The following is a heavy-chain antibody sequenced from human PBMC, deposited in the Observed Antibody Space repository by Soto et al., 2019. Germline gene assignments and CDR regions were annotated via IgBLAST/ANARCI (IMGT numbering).Heavy chain of an antibody. J-gene: IGHJ4*02. CDR2: IYYSGST. CDR3: ARMGSLMTTVTTIDY. CDR1: GGSISSGGYY. Sequence: QVQLQESGPGLVKPSQTLSLTCTVSGGSISSGGYYWSWIRQHPGKGLEWIGYIYYSGSTYYNPSLKSRVTISVDTSKNQFSLKLRSVTAADTAVYYCARMGSLMTTVTTIDYWGQGTLVTVSS. V-gene: IGHV4-31*03. D-gene: IGHD4-17*01.